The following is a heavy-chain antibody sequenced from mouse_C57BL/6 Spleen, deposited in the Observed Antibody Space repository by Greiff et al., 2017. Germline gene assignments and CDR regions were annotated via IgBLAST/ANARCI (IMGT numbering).Heavy chain of an antibody. V-gene: IGHV6-3*01. CDR3: TGGPWYFDV. Sequence: EVNVVESGGGLVQPGGSMKLSCVASGFTFSNYWMNWVRQSPEKGLEWVAQIRLKSDNYATHYAESVKGRFTISRDDSKSSVYLQMNNLRAEDTGVYYSTGGPWYFDVWGTGTTGTVSS. J-gene: IGHJ1*03. CDR2: IRLKSDNYAT. CDR1: GFTFSNYW. D-gene: IGHD3-1*01.